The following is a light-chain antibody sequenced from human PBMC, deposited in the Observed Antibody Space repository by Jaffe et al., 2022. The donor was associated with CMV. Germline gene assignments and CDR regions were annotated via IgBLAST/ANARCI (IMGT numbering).Light chain of an antibody. J-gene: IGKJ1*01. Sequence: EIVLTQSPSTLSLSPGERATLSCRASQSVSSNYLAWYQQKPGQAPRLLIYEASSRANGIPDRFSGSGSGTDFTLTINRLEPEDFAVYFCQQYGTSRTFGQGTKVEIK. CDR3: QQYGTSRT. V-gene: IGKV3-20*01. CDR1: QSVSSNY. CDR2: EAS.